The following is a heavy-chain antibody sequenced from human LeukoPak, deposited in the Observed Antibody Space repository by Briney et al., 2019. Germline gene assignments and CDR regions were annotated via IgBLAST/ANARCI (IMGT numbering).Heavy chain of an antibody. CDR3: ARDLGSYCSSTSCYIGWFDP. Sequence: SETLSLTCTVSGGSISSYYWSWIRQPPGKGLEWIGYIYYSGSTSYNPSLKSRVTISVDTSKNQFSLKLSSVTAADTAVYYCARDLGSYCSSTSCYIGWFDPWGQGTLVTVSS. V-gene: IGHV4-59*01. D-gene: IGHD2-2*02. CDR2: IYYSGST. J-gene: IGHJ5*02. CDR1: GGSISSYY.